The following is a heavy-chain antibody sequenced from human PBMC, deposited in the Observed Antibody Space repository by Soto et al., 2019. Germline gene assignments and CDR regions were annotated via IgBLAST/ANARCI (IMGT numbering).Heavy chain of an antibody. J-gene: IGHJ4*02. CDR3: ARGQLPAATTYFDF. D-gene: IGHD2-15*01. CDR1: GFTFSSYP. Sequence: QVHLVESGGGVVQPGGSLRLSCAASGFTFSSYPIHWVRQAPGKGLEWVAIIWFDGSNRYYADSVKGRFSISRDNSKNTLFLQMDSLRAEDTDVYYCARGQLPAATTYFDFWGQGTLVIVSS. CDR2: IWFDGSNR. V-gene: IGHV3-33*01.